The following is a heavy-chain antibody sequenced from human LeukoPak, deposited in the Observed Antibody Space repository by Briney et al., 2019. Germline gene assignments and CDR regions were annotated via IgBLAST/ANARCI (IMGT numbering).Heavy chain of an antibody. CDR2: ISSSSSTI. D-gene: IGHD3-22*01. CDR1: GFTFSSYS. CDR3: ASEYHPTTYDSSGYYLNY. V-gene: IGHV3-48*02. J-gene: IGHJ4*02. Sequence: GGSLRLSCAASGFTFSSYSMNWVRQAPGKGLEWVPYISSSSSTIYYADSVKGRFTISRDNAKNSLYLQMNSLRDEDTAVYYCASEYHPTTYDSSGYYLNYWGQGTLVTVSS.